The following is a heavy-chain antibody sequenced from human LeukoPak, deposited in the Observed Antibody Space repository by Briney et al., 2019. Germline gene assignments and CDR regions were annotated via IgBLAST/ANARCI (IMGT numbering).Heavy chain of an antibody. D-gene: IGHD1-26*01. CDR2: IYTSGST. J-gene: IGHJ3*02. CDR1: GGSISSYY. CDR3: ARQRSRLRIVGAADAFDI. V-gene: IGHV4-4*09. Sequence: SETLSLTCTVSGGSISSYYWSWIRQPPGKGLEWIGYIYTSGSTNYNPSLKIRVTISVDTSKNQFSLKLSSVTAADTAVYYCARQRSRLRIVGAADAFDIWGQGTMVTVSS.